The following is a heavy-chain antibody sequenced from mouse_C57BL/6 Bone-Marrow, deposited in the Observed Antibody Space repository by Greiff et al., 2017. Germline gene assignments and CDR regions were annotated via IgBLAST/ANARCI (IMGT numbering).Heavy chain of an antibody. V-gene: IGHV1-58*01. CDR3: ASDYSWFAY. Sequence: EVQLQESGAELVRPGSSVKMSCKTSGYTFTSYGINWVKQRPGQGLEWIGYICIGNGYTEYNEKFKGKATLTSNTSSSTAYMQLSSLTSEDSAIYFCASDYSWFAYWGQGTLVTVSA. J-gene: IGHJ3*01. D-gene: IGHD2-4*01. CDR2: ICIGNGYT. CDR1: GYTFTSYG.